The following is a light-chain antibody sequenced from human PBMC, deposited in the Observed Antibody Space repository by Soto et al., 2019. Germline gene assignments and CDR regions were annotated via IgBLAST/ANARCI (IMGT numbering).Light chain of an antibody. Sequence: DIVLTQSPGTLSLSPGERATLSCRASQSVATQFFTWSQQRPGQAPRVLIYGTSTLATGIPDRFSGSGSGTNVILTISRLAPEDFAVYYCRNYTSSSGYTFGQGTKLEIK. CDR1: QSVATQF. V-gene: IGKV3-20*01. CDR3: RNYTSSSGYT. J-gene: IGKJ2*01. CDR2: GTS.